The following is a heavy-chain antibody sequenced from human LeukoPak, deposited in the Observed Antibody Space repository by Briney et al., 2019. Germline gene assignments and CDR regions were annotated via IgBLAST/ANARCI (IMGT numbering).Heavy chain of an antibody. CDR2: ISYDGSNK. Sequence: GGSLRLSCAASGFTFTSHSMIWVRQAPGKGLEWVAVISYDGSNKYYADSVKGRFTISRDNSKNTLYLQMNSLRAEDTAVYYCAKSAGYSYGYLFDYWGQGTLVTVSS. D-gene: IGHD5-18*01. J-gene: IGHJ4*02. CDR1: GFTFTSHS. V-gene: IGHV3-30*18. CDR3: AKSAGYSYGYLFDY.